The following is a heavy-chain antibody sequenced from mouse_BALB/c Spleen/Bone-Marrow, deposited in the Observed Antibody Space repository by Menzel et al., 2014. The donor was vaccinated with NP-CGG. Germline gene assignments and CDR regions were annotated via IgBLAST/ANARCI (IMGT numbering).Heavy chain of an antibody. V-gene: IGHV5-9-4*01. CDR1: GFTFSTYA. J-gene: IGHJ4*01. D-gene: IGHD2-10*02. CDR2: ISSGGSYT. Sequence: EVQRVESGGGLLKPGGSLKLSCAASGFTFSTYAMSWVRQSPEKRLEWVADISSGGSYTYYPDTVTGRSTISRDNAKNILYLEMSSLRAEDTAMYYCAGELEYGNYGRYAMDYWGQGTSVTVSA. CDR3: AGELEYGNYGRYAMDY.